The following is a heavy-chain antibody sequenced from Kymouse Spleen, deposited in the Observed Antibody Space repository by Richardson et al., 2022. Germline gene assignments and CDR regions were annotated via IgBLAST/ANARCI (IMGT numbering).Heavy chain of an antibody. CDR2: ISSSSSYI. J-gene: IGHJ6*02. CDR3: ARDLTSIAVAGYYYYYGMDV. CDR1: GFTFSSYS. V-gene: IGHV3-21*03. Sequence: EVQLVESGGGLVKPGGSLRLSCAASGFTFSSYSMNWVRQAPGKGLEWVSSISSSSSYIYYADSVKGRFTISRDNAKNSLYLQMNSLRAEDTAVYYCARDLTSIAVAGYYYYYGMDVWGQGTTVTVSS. D-gene: IGHD6-19*01.